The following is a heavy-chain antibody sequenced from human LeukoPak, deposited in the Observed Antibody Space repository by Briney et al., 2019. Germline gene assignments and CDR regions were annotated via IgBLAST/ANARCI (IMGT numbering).Heavy chain of an antibody. J-gene: IGHJ4*02. V-gene: IGHV1-2*02. CDR2: MNPHSGGT. D-gene: IGHD3-10*01. Sequence: ASVKVSCKASGYSFTGYYMHWVRQAPGQGLEWVGWMNPHSGGTNDAQKFQGRVTMTRDTSISTAYMELSRLTSDDTAVYFCARALTSRSFFDYWGQGTLATVSS. CDR1: GYSFTGYY. CDR3: ARALTSRSFFDY.